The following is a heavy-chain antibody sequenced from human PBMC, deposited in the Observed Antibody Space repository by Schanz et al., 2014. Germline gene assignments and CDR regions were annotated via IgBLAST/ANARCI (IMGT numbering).Heavy chain of an antibody. V-gene: IGHV3-11*05. D-gene: IGHD6-19*01. CDR2: ISDSGTYT. J-gene: IGHJ4*02. CDR1: GFVFGDYY. Sequence: QVQVVQSGGGLVKPGGSLRLSCAASGFVFGDYYMTWIRQAPGKGLEWLSYISDSGTYTNYADSVKGRFTISRDNAKSSLYLQMNILKDEDTAVYYCAASSGWHPATDYWGQGTLVTVSS. CDR3: AASSGWHPATDY.